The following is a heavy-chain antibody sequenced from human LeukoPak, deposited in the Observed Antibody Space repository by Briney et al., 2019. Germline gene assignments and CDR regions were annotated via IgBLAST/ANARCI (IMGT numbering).Heavy chain of an antibody. CDR2: INHSGST. D-gene: IGHD2-21*02. CDR1: GGTFSGYY. V-gene: IGHV4-34*01. CDR3: ARATANWFDP. Sequence: SETLSLTCAVYGGTFSGYYWSWIRQPPGKGLEWIGEINHSGSTNYNPSLKSRVTISVDTSKNQFSLKLSSVTAADTAVYYCARATANWFDPWGQGTLVTVSS. J-gene: IGHJ5*02.